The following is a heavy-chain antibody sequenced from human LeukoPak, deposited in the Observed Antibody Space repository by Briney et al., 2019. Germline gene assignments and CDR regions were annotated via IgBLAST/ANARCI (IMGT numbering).Heavy chain of an antibody. CDR2: IYPGDSDT. V-gene: IGHV5-51*01. D-gene: IGHD5-24*01. CDR3: ARQDGRALYYFDY. J-gene: IGHJ4*02. Sequence: GESLKISYKGSGXSFTSYWIGWVRQMPGKGVECMGIIYPGDSDTRYSPSFQGQVTISADKSISTAYLQWSSLKASDTAVYYCARQDGRALYYFDYWGQGALVTVSS. CDR1: GXSFTSYW.